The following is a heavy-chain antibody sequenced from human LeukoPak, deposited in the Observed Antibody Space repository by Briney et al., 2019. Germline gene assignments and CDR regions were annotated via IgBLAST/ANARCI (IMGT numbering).Heavy chain of an antibody. V-gene: IGHV4-38-2*02. CDR1: GYSISSGYH. D-gene: IGHD5-18*01. CDR2: IYHSGTT. Sequence: SETLSLTCTVSGYSISSGYHWGWIRQPPGKGLEWIGSIYHSGTTDYNPSLQSRVAISLDTSKNQFSLKVTSVTAADTAVYYCARVRLPPYYYYFYYMDVWGTGTTVTVSS. J-gene: IGHJ6*03. CDR3: ARVRLPPYYYYFYYMDV.